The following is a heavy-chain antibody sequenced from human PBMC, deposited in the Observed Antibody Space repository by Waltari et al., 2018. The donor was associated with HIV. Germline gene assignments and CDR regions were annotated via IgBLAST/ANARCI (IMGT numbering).Heavy chain of an antibody. J-gene: IGHJ3*02. D-gene: IGHD2-8*01. CDR1: GFTFSLYW. V-gene: IGHV3-7*01. CDR2: IKKDGSEN. Sequence: EVQLVESGGGLVQPGGSLRLSSAASGFTFSLYWMSWVRQAPGEGVEWVANIKKDGSENHYVDSVKGRFTSSRDNAKKSLYLQRNSLRAEDAAVYYCARMGLMMYAIGAFDIWGQGTMVTVSS. CDR3: ARMGLMMYAIGAFDI.